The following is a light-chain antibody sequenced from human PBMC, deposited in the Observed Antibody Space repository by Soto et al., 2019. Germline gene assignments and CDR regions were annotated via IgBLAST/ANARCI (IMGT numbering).Light chain of an antibody. CDR2: DDY. J-gene: IGLJ1*01. CDR1: NIRSKS. CDR3: QVWDSSSLQYV. V-gene: IGLV3-21*02. Sequence: SYELTQPPSGSVAPGQTARITCGANNIRSKSVHWYRQKPGQAPVLVVYDDYARPSGIPDRFSGSNSGNTATLIINRVEAGDEADYYCQVWDSSSLQYVFGTGTKLTVL.